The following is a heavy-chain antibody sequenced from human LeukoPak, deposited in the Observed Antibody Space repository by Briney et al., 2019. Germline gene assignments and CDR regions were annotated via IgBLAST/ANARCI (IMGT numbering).Heavy chain of an antibody. CDR2: IKRDGSEK. J-gene: IGHJ4*02. Sequence: PGGSLRLSCAASGFTFSSFWMTWVRQAPGKGLEWVATIKRDGSEKYYVDSVEGRLTISRDNAKNSLYLQMNSLRAEETAVYYCAREGRELAYCSGSTCYSSGPIDSWGQGTLVTVSS. V-gene: IGHV3-7*01. D-gene: IGHD2-2*02. CDR1: GFTFSSFW. CDR3: AREGRELAYCSGSTCYSSGPIDS.